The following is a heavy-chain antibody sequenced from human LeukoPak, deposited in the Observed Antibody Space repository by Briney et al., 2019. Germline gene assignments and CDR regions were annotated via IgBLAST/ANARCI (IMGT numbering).Heavy chain of an antibody. J-gene: IGHJ4*02. Sequence: GGSLTLSCEASGFTFGSHAMYWARQPPGKGLEGVAGIFDSGGSPHYADSVKGRFTISRDNSRNSVYLQINSLRAEDTAVYYCGKTTVGYSSGQKPAWPVDYWGQGTLVTVPS. CDR1: GFTFGSHA. CDR2: IFDSGGSP. D-gene: IGHD5-18*01. CDR3: GKTTVGYSSGQKPAWPVDY. V-gene: IGHV3-23*01.